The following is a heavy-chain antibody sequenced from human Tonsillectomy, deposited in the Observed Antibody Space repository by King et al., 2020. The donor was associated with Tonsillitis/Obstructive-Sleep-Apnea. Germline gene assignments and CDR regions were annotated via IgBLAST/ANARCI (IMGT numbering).Heavy chain of an antibody. Sequence: QLVQSGAEVKKPGASVKVSCKASGYTFTSYDINWVRQATGQGLEWMGWMNPNSGNTGYAQKFQGRVTMTRNTSISTAYMELSSLRSEDTAVYYCARALVTYYDFWSGYYTGYYYYYMDVWGKGTTVTVSS. CDR3: ARALVTYYDFWSGYYTGYYYYYMDV. V-gene: IGHV1-8*01. CDR2: MNPNSGNT. J-gene: IGHJ6*03. D-gene: IGHD3-3*01. CDR1: GYTFTSYD.